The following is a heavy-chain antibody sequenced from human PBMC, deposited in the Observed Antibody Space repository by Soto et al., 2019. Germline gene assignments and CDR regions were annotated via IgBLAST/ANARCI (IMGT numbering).Heavy chain of an antibody. V-gene: IGHV1-69*13. Sequence: AASVKVSFKASGGTFSSYAISWLRQAPGQGLEWMGGIIPIFGTANYAQKFQGRVTITADESTGTAYMELSSLRSEDTAVYYCARDRYCSGGSCYGYFDYWGQGTLVTVSS. CDR3: ARDRYCSGGSCYGYFDY. J-gene: IGHJ4*02. CDR2: IIPIFGTA. D-gene: IGHD2-15*01. CDR1: GGTFSSYA.